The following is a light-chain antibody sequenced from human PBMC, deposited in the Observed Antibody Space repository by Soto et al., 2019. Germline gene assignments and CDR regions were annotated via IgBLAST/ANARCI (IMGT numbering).Light chain of an antibody. CDR2: DAS. CDR1: QGIYSA. V-gene: IGKV1-33*01. CDR3: QQYDNRLT. J-gene: IGKJ4*01. Sequence: DIQMTQSPSSLSASVGDRVAITCQASQGIYSALNWYQQKPGKAPKLLIYDASNLESGVPSRFSGSGSGTDFTFTISSLQPEDVATYYCQQYDNRLTFGGGTKVELK.